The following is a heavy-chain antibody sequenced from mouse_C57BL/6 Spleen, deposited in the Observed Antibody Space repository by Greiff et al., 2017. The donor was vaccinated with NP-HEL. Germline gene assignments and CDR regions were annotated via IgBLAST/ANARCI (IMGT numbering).Heavy chain of an antibody. V-gene: IGHV3-6*01. CDR2: ISYDGSN. CDR3: ARDSSGPFAY. CDR1: GYSITSGYY. D-gene: IGHD3-2*02. J-gene: IGHJ3*01. Sequence: ESGPGLVKPSQSLSLTCSVTGYSITSGYYWNCIRQFPGNKLEWMGYISYDGSNNYNPSLKNRISITRDTSKNQFFLKLNSVTTEDTATYYCARDSSGPFAYWGQGTLVTVSA.